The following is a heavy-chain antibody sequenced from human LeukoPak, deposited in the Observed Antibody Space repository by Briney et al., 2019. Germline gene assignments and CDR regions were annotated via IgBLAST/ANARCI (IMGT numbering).Heavy chain of an antibody. J-gene: IGHJ5*02. D-gene: IGHD6-13*01. Sequence: GGSLRLSCAASGFIFSYYGLHWVRQAPGKGLEWVAVISYDGSNKYYADSVKGRFTISRDNSKNTLYLQMNSLRAEDTAVYYCARGGEKAIAAAGTVDPWGQGTLVTVSS. V-gene: IGHV3-30*03. CDR3: ARGGEKAIAAAGTVDP. CDR1: GFIFSYYG. CDR2: ISYDGSNK.